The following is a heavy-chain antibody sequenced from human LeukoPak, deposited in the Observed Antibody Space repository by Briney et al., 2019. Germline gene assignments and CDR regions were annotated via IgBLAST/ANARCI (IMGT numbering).Heavy chain of an antibody. V-gene: IGHV3-53*01. Sequence: GGSLRLSCAASGLTVSSNYMSWVRQAPGKGLEWVSVIYSGGSTYYADSVKGRFTISRDNSKNTLYLQMNSLRPEDTAVYYCGRDPYYYDSSAYYPFDYWGQGTLVTVSS. D-gene: IGHD3-22*01. CDR3: GRDPYYYDSSAYYPFDY. CDR1: GLTVSSNY. J-gene: IGHJ4*02. CDR2: IYSGGST.